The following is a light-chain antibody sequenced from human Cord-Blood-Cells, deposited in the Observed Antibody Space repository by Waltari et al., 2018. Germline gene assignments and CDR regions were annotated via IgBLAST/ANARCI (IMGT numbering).Light chain of an antibody. J-gene: IGLJ1*01. Sequence: QSALTQPASVSGSPGQSITIPCTGTISDVASNNLVSWYQQHPGKAPKLMIYEGSTRPSGVSNRFSGSKSGNTASLTISGLQAEDEADYYCCSYAGSSTYVFGTGTKVTVL. CDR3: CSYAGSSTYV. V-gene: IGLV2-23*01. CDR1: ISDVASNNL. CDR2: EGS.